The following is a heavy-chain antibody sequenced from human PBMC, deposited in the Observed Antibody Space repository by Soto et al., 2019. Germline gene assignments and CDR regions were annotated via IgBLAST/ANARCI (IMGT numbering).Heavy chain of an antibody. CDR3: ARRGAYCGGDCYSVLGAFDI. V-gene: IGHV1-69*13. CDR1: GYTFTSYG. CDR2: IIPIFGTA. D-gene: IGHD2-21*02. J-gene: IGHJ3*02. Sequence: SVKVSCKASGYTFTSYGISWVRQAPGQGLEWMGGIIPIFGTANYAQKFQGRVTITADESTSTAYMELSSLRSVDTAVYYCARRGAYCGGDCYSVLGAFDIWGQGTMVTVSS.